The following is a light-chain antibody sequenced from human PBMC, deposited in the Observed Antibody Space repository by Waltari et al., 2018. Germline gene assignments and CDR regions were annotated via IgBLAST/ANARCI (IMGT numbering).Light chain of an antibody. J-gene: IGKJ5*01. CDR2: NAS. V-gene: IGKV3-15*01. Sequence: IVLTRSPATLSVSPGESAIISCSASQSVTSNLAWYWQKPGQAPRLLIYNASPRATSIPAKFRGSGSGTEFTLTSSSLQSEDSATYYCQQYNRWPPITFGQGTRLEIK. CDR1: QSVTSN. CDR3: QQYNRWPPIT.